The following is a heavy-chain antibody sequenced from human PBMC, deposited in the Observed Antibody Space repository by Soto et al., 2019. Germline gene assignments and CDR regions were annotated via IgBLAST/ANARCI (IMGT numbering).Heavy chain of an antibody. D-gene: IGHD7-27*01. CDR3: ARAGAHYYGMDV. J-gene: IGHJ6*02. CDR1: GGSISSGGYY. CDR2: IYYSGST. V-gene: IGHV4-31*02. Sequence: SETLSLTCTVSGGSISSGGYYWSWIRQHPGKGLEWIGYIYYSGSTYYNPSLKSRVTISVDTSKNQFSLKLSSVIAADTAVYYCARAGAHYYGMDVWGQGTTVTVSS.